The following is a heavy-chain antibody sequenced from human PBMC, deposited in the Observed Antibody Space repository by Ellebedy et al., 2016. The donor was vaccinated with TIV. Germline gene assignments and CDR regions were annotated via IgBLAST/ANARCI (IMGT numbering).Heavy chain of an antibody. V-gene: IGHV1-46*01. CDR3: AASAFDY. D-gene: IGHD6-19*01. Sequence: ASVKVSXXASGYTFTSYYMHWVRQAPGQGLEWMGIINPSGNSTSYIQKFQGRVTMTWDTSTSTAHMELSSLTSEDTAIYYCAASAFDYWGQGTLVAVSS. CDR1: GYTFTSYY. CDR2: INPSGNST. J-gene: IGHJ4*02.